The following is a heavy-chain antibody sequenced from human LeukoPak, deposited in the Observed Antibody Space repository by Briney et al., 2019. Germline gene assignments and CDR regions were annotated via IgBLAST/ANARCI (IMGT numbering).Heavy chain of an antibody. Sequence: PSETLSLTCTVSGGSISSYYWSWIRQPPGKGLEWIGYIYYSGSTNYNPSLKSRVTISVDTSKNQFSLKLSSVTAADTAVYYCARDRYYDSSGPRAFDIWGQGTMVTVSS. D-gene: IGHD3-22*01. CDR1: GGSISSYY. CDR2: IYYSGST. CDR3: ARDRYYDSSGPRAFDI. V-gene: IGHV4-59*01. J-gene: IGHJ3*02.